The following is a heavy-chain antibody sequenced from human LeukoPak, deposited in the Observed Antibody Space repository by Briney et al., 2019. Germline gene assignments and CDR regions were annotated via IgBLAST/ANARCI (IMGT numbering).Heavy chain of an antibody. CDR3: AREFFYYFDY. CDR1: GFTFSSYS. J-gene: IGHJ4*02. CDR2: ISSSSSTI. Sequence: GGSLRLSCAASGFTFSSYSMNWVRQAPGKGLGWVSYISSSSSTIYYADSVKGRFTISRDNAKNSLYLQMNSLRAEDTAVYYCAREFFYYFDYWGQGTLVTVSS. V-gene: IGHV3-48*01.